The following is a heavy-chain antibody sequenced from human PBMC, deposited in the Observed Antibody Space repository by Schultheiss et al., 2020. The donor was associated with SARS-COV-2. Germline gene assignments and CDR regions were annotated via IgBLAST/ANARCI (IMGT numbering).Heavy chain of an antibody. CDR3: AEGVSYWYFDL. Sequence: SETLSLTCTVSGGSISSYYWSWIRQPPGKGLEWIGYIYYSGSTYYNPSLKSRVTISVDTSKSQFSLRLRSVTAADTAVYYCAEGVSYWYFDLWGRGTLVTVSS. CDR1: GGSISSYY. V-gene: IGHV4-59*04. CDR2: IYYSGST. D-gene: IGHD6-6*01. J-gene: IGHJ2*01.